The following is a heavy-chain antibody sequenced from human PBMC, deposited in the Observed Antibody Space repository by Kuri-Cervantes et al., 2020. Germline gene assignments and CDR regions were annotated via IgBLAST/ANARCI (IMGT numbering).Heavy chain of an antibody. V-gene: IGHV3-23*01. D-gene: IGHD6-19*01. CDR2: ITGSGGST. J-gene: IGHJ4*02. CDR3: ARASGWYLVLDY. CDR1: GFTFSSYA. Sequence: GESLKISCAAAGFTFSSYAMSWVRQAPGKGLEWVSTITGSGGSTYYTDSVKGRFTISRDNSKNTLYFQMNSLRAEDTAVYYCARASGWYLVLDYWGQGTLVTVSS.